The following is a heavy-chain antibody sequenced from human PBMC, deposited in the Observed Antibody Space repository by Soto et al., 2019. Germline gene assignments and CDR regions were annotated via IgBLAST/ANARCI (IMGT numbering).Heavy chain of an antibody. J-gene: IGHJ4*02. CDR3: AHGSCSSADCYPKPDLAY. CDR2: IYWDDDE. V-gene: IGHV2-5*02. Sequence: QITLKESGPTLVNPTQTLTLTCTFSGFSLSTTAEGGGWIRQPPGKALEWLALIYWDDDERYSPSLKSRLTITKDTSKIQVVLTLTIVDPVDTATYYCAHGSCSSADCYPKPDLAYWGQGILVTVSS. D-gene: IGHD2-2*01. CDR1: GFSLSTTAEG.